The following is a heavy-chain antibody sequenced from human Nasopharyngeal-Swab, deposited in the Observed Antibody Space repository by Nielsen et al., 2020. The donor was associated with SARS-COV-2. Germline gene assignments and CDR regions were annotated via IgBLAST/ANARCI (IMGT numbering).Heavy chain of an antibody. Sequence: GESLKISCAASGFTFGYYGMHWVRQAPGKGLEWVAVISYDGSKKYYVDSVKGRLTISRDNSKNTLYLQMNSLRAEDTAVYYCARDIGHSSGWYSYYSYGMDVWGQGTTVTVPS. V-gene: IGHV3-30*03. CDR1: GFTFGYYG. CDR3: ARDIGHSSGWYSYYSYGMDV. CDR2: ISYDGSKK. D-gene: IGHD6-19*01. J-gene: IGHJ6*02.